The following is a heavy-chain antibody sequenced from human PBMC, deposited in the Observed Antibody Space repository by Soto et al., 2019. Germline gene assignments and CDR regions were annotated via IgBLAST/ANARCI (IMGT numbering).Heavy chain of an antibody. J-gene: IGHJ4*02. D-gene: IGHD3-10*01. V-gene: IGHV4-39*01. CDR2: IYYSGNP. Sequence: PETLSLRSTGSAGSLSSSSYYWCCLRLPPRKGLEWIGSIYYSGNPYYNPSLKSRVTISVDTAKNQFSLKLSSVTAADTAVYYCARQYYFGSGSYYNRPFAFWGQGTLVTVS. CDR3: ARQYYFGSGSYYNRPFAF. CDR1: AGSLSSSSYY.